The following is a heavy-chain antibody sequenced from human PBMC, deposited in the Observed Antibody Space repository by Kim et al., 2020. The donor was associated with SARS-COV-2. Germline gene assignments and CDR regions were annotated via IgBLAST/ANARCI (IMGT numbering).Heavy chain of an antibody. J-gene: IGHJ4*02. Sequence: ADSVKGLFTISRDNSKNTLYLQMNSVRAEDTAVYYCARGGYVDTAILLVFGGQGTLVTVSS. V-gene: IGHV3-30*01. CDR3: ARGGYVDTAILLVF. D-gene: IGHD5-18*01.